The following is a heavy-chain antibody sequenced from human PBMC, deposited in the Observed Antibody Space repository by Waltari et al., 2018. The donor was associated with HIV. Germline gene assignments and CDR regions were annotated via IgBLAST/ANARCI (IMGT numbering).Heavy chain of an antibody. D-gene: IGHD3-16*01. J-gene: IGHJ4*02. CDR2: VYYSGST. V-gene: IGHV4-61*01. CDR1: HGSVNNDLYY. Sequence: QVPLQESGPGLVKSSKTLSLTCPVSHGSVNNDLYYWTGIRQAPGRGLEWIGYVYYSGSTNYSPSLKSRVSISIDTSKNQFFLRVTSMTSADTAVYFCARGLGPRMAVQYFFDIWGQGTVVTV. CDR3: ARGLGPRMAVQYFFDI.